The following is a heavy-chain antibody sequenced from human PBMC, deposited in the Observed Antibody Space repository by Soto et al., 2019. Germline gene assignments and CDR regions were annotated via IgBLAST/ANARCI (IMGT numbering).Heavy chain of an antibody. CDR1: GGTSVDLC. V-gene: IGHV4-59*11. CDR3: ARDSSGYYHILTGSHYYYYGTDF. Sequence: LRWSVVGGTSVDLCGRRIRKKQGKGLEWIGYIYYSGGTNYNPSLKSRVTIPVDTSKNQFSLKLSSVTAADTAVYYCARDSSGYYHILTGSHYYYYGTDFWVKRTTVTGTS. J-gene: IGHJ6*04. D-gene: IGHD3-9*01. CDR2: IYYSGGT.